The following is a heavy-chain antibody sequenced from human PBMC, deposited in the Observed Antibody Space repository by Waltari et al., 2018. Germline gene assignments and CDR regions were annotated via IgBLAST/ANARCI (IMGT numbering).Heavy chain of an antibody. CDR2: IYYSGST. D-gene: IGHD6-13*01. V-gene: IGHV4-39*07. Sequence: QLQLQESGPGLVKPSETLSLTCTVSGGSISSSSYYWGWIRQPPGKGLEWIGSIYYSGSTYYNPSLKSRVTISVDTSKNQFSLKLSSVTAADTAVYYCARDLGPYSSSKAYWGQGTLVTVSS. CDR1: GGSISSSSYY. J-gene: IGHJ4*02. CDR3: ARDLGPYSSSKAY.